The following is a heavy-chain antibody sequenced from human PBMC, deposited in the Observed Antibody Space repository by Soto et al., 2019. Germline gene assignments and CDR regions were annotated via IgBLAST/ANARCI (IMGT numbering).Heavy chain of an antibody. V-gene: IGHV3-23*01. D-gene: IGHD1-26*01. Sequence: GSLKLSCPASGSSFSTSAMSWVRQAPGYVMEWVSAISGSGASTYYTDSVKGRFTITRDNSKNTPHLQMNSLRAADTAVNYHSKDHPLEEWELDFDDWGQGTLVTVSS. CDR2: ISGSGAST. CDR3: SKDHPLEEWELDFDD. J-gene: IGHJ4*02. CDR1: GSSFSTSA.